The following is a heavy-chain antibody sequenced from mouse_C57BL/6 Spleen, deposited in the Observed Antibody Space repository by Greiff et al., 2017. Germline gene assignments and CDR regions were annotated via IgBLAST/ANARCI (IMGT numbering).Heavy chain of an antibody. D-gene: IGHD2-5*01. V-gene: IGHV1-69*01. CDR1: GYTFTSYW. CDR3: VYSNYVEDAMDD. J-gene: IGHJ4*01. Sequence: VQLQQPGAELVMPGASVKLSCKASGYTFTSYWMHWVKQRPGQGLEWIGEIVPSDSYTNYNQKFKGKSTLTVDKSSSTAYMQLSSLTSEDSAVYYCVYSNYVEDAMDDWGQGTSVTVSS. CDR2: IVPSDSYT.